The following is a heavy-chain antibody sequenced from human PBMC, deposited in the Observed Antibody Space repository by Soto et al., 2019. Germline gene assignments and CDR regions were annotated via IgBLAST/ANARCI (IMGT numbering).Heavy chain of an antibody. D-gene: IGHD3-3*01. CDR1: GGSISSSSYY. V-gene: IGHV4-39*01. CDR2: IYHSGST. Sequence: SETLSLTCTVSGGSISSSSYYWGWIRQPPGKGLEWIGSIYHSGSTYYNPSLKSRVTISVDTSKNQFSLKLSSVTAADTAVYYCARQSYDFWSGYYHAFDIWGQGTMVTVSS. CDR3: ARQSYDFWSGYYHAFDI. J-gene: IGHJ3*02.